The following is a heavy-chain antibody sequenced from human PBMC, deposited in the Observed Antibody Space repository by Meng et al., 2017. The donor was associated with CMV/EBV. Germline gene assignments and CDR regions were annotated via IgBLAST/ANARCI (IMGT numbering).Heavy chain of an antibody. D-gene: IGHD6-6*01. V-gene: IGHV4-34*01. CDR2: INHSGST. Sequence: SETLSLTCAVYGGSFSGYYWSWIRQPPGKGLEWIGEINHSGSTNYNPSLKSRVTISVDTSKNQFSLKLSSVTAADTAVYYCARKGGGSSPAFFDYWGQGTLVTVSS. J-gene: IGHJ4*02. CDR3: ARKGGGSSPAFFDY. CDR1: GGSFSGYY.